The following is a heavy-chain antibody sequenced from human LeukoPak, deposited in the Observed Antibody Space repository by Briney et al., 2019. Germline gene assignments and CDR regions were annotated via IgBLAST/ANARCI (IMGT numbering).Heavy chain of an antibody. CDR2: INPNSGGT. CDR1: GYTFTGYY. Sequence: ASVKVSCKASGYTFTGYYMHWVRQAPGQGLEWMGWINPNSGGTNYAQKFQGWVTMTRDTSISTAYMELSRLRSDDTAVYYCARGGSARDSSGYYYGESYYFDYWGQGTLVTVSS. J-gene: IGHJ4*02. D-gene: IGHD3-22*01. V-gene: IGHV1-2*04. CDR3: ARGGSARDSSGYYYGESYYFDY.